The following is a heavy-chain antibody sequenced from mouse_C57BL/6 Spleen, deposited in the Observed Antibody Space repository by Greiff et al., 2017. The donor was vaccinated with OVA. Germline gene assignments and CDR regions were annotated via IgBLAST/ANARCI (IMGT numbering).Heavy chain of an antibody. D-gene: IGHD1-1*01. J-gene: IGHJ2*01. Sequence: LEESGPELVKPGASVKISCKASGYAFSSSWMNWVKQRPGKGLEWIGRIYPGDGDTNYNGKFKGKATLTADKSSSTAYMQLSSLTSEDSAVYFCARSGTTVVAPDYWGQGTTLTVSS. CDR3: ARSGTTVVAPDY. CDR2: IYPGDGDT. CDR1: GYAFSSSW. V-gene: IGHV1-82*01.